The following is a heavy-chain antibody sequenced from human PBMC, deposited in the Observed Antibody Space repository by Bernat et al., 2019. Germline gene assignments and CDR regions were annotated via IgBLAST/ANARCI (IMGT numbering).Heavy chain of an antibody. Sequence: EVQLVESGGGLIQPGGSLRLSCAASGFTFSRYWMHWVRQAPGKGLVWVSRVNSDGSTAAYAGSVNGRFTISRDNTKNTLYLQMNSLRDEDTGIYFCARVAVTYDYWGQGILITVS. D-gene: IGHD4-17*01. CDR1: GFTFSRYW. J-gene: IGHJ4*02. CDR3: ARVAVTYDY. CDR2: VNSDGSTA. V-gene: IGHV3-74*01.